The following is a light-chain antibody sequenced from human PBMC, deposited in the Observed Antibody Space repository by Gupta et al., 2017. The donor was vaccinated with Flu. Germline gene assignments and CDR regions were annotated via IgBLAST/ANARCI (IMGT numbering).Light chain of an antibody. CDR2: GNN. J-gene: IGLJ1*01. CDR1: AANMGSKA. V-gene: IGLV1-44*01. CDR3: AAWGNSLDGRYV. Sequence: VTIFFTRSAANMGSKAENWGLQVPAIAPNLLIYGNNQQPAGVPDRFSGAKSGTSASLAINGLRAEDEADYYCAAWGNSLDGRYVFGTGTKFTVL.